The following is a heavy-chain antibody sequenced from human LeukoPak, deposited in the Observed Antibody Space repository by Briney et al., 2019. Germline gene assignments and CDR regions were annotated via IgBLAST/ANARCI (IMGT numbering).Heavy chain of an antibody. V-gene: IGHV4-61*01. Sequence: PSETLSPTCTVSGGSVSSGSYYWSWIRQPPGKGLEWIGYIYYSGSTNYNPSLKSRVTISVDTSKNQFSLKLSSVTAADTAVYHCAREAMYSYGNNFDYWGQGTLVTVSS. CDR2: IYYSGST. D-gene: IGHD5-18*01. J-gene: IGHJ4*02. CDR1: GGSVSSGSYY. CDR3: AREAMYSYGNNFDY.